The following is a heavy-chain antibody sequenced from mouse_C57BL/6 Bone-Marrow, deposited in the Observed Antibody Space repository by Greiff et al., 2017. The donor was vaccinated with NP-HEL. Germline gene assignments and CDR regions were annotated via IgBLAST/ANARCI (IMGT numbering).Heavy chain of an antibody. V-gene: IGHV5-6*01. CDR2: ISSGGSYT. Sequence: EVKLMESGGDLVKPGGSLKLSCAASGFSFSSYGMSWVRQTPDKRLEWVATISSGGSYTYYPDSVKGRFTISRDNAKNTLYLQMSSLKSEDTAMYYCARPYYYGSSRAWFAYWGQGTLVTVSA. CDR3: ARPYYYGSSRAWFAY. CDR1: GFSFSSYG. J-gene: IGHJ3*01. D-gene: IGHD1-1*01.